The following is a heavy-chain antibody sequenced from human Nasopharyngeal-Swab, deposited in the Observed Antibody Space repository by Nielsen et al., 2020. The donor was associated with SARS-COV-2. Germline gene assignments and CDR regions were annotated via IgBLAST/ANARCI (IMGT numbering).Heavy chain of an antibody. J-gene: IGHJ3*02. V-gene: IGHV4-39*01. D-gene: IGHD4-17*01. Sequence: WIRQPPGKGLERIGSIYYSGSTYYNPSHKSRVTISVDTSKNQVSLKLSSVTAADTAVYYCARHGTTVTRNYAFDIWGQGTRVTVSS. CDR2: IYYSGST. CDR3: ARHGTTVTRNYAFDI.